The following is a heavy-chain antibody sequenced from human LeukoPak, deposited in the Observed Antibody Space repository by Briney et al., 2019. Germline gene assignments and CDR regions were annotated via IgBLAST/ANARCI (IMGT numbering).Heavy chain of an antibody. CDR1: GFTFSTYS. J-gene: IGHJ4*02. D-gene: IGHD6-13*01. Sequence: PGGSLRLSCVASGFTFSTYSMNWVRQAPGKGLEWVSYISSSSSSTMYYADSVKGRFTISRDNAKNSLYLQMNSLRDEDTAVYYCAREFTSSWYWDYWGQGTLVTVSS. V-gene: IGHV3-48*02. CDR2: ISSSSSSTM. CDR3: AREFTSSWYWDY.